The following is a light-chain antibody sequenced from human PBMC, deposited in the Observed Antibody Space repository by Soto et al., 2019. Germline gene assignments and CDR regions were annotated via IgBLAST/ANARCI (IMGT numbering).Light chain of an antibody. CDR1: QSFRGL. Sequence: EVVLTQSPVTLSLSPGERATLSCSASQSFRGLLAWYQQKPGQAPRLLIYDAYNRATGIPPRFSGSGSGTDFTLTISSLEPEASAVYYCQPRHMWPITFGQGTRLEIK. J-gene: IGKJ5*01. CDR2: DAY. CDR3: QPRHMWPIT. V-gene: IGKV3-11*01.